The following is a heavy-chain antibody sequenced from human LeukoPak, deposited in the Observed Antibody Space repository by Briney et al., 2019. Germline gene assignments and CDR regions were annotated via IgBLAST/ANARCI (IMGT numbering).Heavy chain of an antibody. D-gene: IGHD3-16*01. Sequence: GRSLRLSCAASGFTFSSYAMHWVRQAPGKGLEWVSSISSSSSYIYYADSVKGRFTISRDNAKNSLYLQMNSLRAEDTAVYYCARDSLARWGASFDYWGQGTLVTVSS. CDR2: ISSSSSYI. CDR1: GFTFSSYA. J-gene: IGHJ4*02. CDR3: ARDSLARWGASFDY. V-gene: IGHV3-21*01.